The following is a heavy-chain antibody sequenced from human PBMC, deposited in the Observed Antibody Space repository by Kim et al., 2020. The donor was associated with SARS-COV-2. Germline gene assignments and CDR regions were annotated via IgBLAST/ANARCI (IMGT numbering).Heavy chain of an antibody. J-gene: IGHJ4*02. D-gene: IGHD2-2*01. CDR3: AKEIVVVPAAMPDY. V-gene: IGHV3-30*18. Sequence: GGSLRLSCAASGFTFSSYGMHWVRQAPGKGLEWVAVISYDGSNKYYADSVKGRFTISRDNSKNTLYLQMNSLRAEDTAVYYCAKEIVVVPAAMPDYWGQGTLVTVSS. CDR1: GFTFSSYG. CDR2: ISYDGSNK.